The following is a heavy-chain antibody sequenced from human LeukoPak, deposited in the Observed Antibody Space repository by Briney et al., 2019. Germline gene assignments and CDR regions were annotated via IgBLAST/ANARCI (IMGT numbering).Heavy chain of an antibody. V-gene: IGHV4-4*07. CDR2: IYTSGST. Sequence: SQTLSLTCTVSGGSISSYYWSWIRQPAGKGLEWIGRIYTSGSTNYNPSLKSRVTMSVDTSKNQFSLKLSSVTAADTAVYYCARGATPLPYYYYMDVWGKGTTVTVSS. CDR1: GGSISSYY. J-gene: IGHJ6*03. CDR3: ARGATPLPYYYYMDV. D-gene: IGHD1-26*01.